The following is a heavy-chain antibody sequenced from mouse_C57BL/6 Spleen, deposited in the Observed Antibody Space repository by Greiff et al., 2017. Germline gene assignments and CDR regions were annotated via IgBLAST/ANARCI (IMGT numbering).Heavy chain of an antibody. V-gene: IGHV1-55*01. Sequence: QVQLQQPGAELVKPGASVKMSCKASGYTFTSYWITWVKQRPGQGLEWIGDIYPGSGSTNYNEKFKSKATLTVDTSSSTAYMQLSSLTSEDSAVYYCARSVYDYLPYAMDDWGQGTSVTVSS. CDR1: GYTFTSYW. D-gene: IGHD2-4*01. J-gene: IGHJ4*01. CDR2: IYPGSGST. CDR3: ARSVYDYLPYAMDD.